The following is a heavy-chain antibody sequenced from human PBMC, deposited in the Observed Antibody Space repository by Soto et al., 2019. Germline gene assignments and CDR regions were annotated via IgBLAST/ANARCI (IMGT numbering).Heavy chain of an antibody. J-gene: IGHJ4*02. Sequence: EVQLVESGGDLVQPGRSLRLSCSASGFTFNNYAMHWVRQAPGKGLEWVSGISWEGGSIGYADSVKGRFTISRDNAKNSLYLEMNSLRSEDTALYYCANDHDEDFGYDLDYFNYWGQGTLVTVSS. CDR1: GFTFNNYA. CDR3: ANDHDEDFGYDLDYFNY. V-gene: IGHV3-9*01. CDR2: ISWEGGSI. D-gene: IGHD5-12*01.